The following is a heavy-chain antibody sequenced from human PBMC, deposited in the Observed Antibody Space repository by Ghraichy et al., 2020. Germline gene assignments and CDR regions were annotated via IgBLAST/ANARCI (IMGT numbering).Heavy chain of an antibody. Sequence: GGSLRLSCAASGFTFSSYGMHWVRQAPGKGLEWVAVIWYDGSNKYYADSVKGRFTISRDNSKNTLYLQMNSLRAEDTAVYYCARGRGYSYGFRSYAFDIWGQGTMVTVSS. V-gene: IGHV3-33*01. D-gene: IGHD5-18*01. CDR1: GFTFSSYG. J-gene: IGHJ3*02. CDR2: IWYDGSNK. CDR3: ARGRGYSYGFRSYAFDI.